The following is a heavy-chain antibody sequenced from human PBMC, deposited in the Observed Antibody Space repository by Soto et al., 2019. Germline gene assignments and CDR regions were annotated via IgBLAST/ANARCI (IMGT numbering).Heavy chain of an antibody. CDR1: GYRFTGYG. D-gene: IGHD2-21*02. CDR2: INPKSGTT. CDR3: VYYCAKSNYSGDDYVQYGLDV. J-gene: IGHJ6*02. Sequence: QVQLVQSGAEVKKPGASLKVSCKASGYRFTGYGLHWVRQAPGQGLQWMGWINPKSGTTDYAQKFQGRVTMTSERPTNTAYVELGGLRSDDTADDTAVYYCAKSNYSGDDYVQYGLDVWGQGTTVTVPS. V-gene: IGHV1-2*02.